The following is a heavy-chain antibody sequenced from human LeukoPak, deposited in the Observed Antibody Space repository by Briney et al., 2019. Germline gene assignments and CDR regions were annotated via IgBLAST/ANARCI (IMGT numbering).Heavy chain of an antibody. CDR3: ARAGVPAANRPVKRNYYYYYMDV. D-gene: IGHD2-2*01. Sequence: ASVKVSCKASGYTFTSYDINWVRQATGQGLEWMGWMNPNRGNTGYAQKFQGRVTMTRNTSISTAYMELSSLRSEDTAVYYCARAGVPAANRPVKRNYYYYYMDVWGKGTTVTVSS. J-gene: IGHJ6*03. V-gene: IGHV1-8*01. CDR1: GYTFTSYD. CDR2: MNPNRGNT.